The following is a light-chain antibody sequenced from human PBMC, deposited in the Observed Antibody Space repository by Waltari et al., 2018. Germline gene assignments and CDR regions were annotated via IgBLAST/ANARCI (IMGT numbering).Light chain of an antibody. CDR1: QSVSRA. J-gene: IGKJ1*01. V-gene: IGKV3-20*01. CDR2: GAS. Sequence: EIVLTQSPGTLSLSPGERATLSCRASQSVSRALAWYQQNPGQAPRLLISGASNRATGIPDRFSGSGSGTDFSLTISSLEPEDFAVYYCQHYLRLPATFGQGTKVEIK. CDR3: QHYLRLPAT.